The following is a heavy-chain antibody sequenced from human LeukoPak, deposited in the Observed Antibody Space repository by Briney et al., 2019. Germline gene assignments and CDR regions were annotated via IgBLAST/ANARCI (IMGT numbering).Heavy chain of an antibody. CDR2: ISSNSDYI. D-gene: IGHD3-22*01. CDR1: GFTVSSNY. J-gene: IGHJ3*02. V-gene: IGHV3-21*06. Sequence: GGSLRLPCAASGFTVSSNYMSWVRQAPGKGLEWVSSISSNSDYIYYADSVKGRFTTSRDNAKNSVYLQMNSLRAEDTAVYYCTRSMLIVVIYDAFDIWGQGTKVIASP. CDR3: TRSMLIVVIYDAFDI.